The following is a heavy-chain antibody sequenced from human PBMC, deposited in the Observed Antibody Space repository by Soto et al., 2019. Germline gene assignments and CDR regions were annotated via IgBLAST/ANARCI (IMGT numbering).Heavy chain of an antibody. J-gene: IGHJ5*02. CDR1: GGTFSSDA. V-gene: IGHV1-69*13. D-gene: IGHD3-10*01. CDR2: IIPIFGTA. CDR3: ARAELKVRGEVNWFDP. Sequence: SAKVSCKASGGTFSSDAISWVRQAPGQGLEWMGGIIPIFGTANYAQKFQGRVTITADESTSTAYMELSSLRSEDTAVYYCARAELKVRGEVNWFDPWGQGTLVTVSS.